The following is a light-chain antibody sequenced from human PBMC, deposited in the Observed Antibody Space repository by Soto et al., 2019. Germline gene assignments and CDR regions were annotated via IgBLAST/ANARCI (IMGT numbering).Light chain of an antibody. J-gene: IGKJ1*01. CDR3: QQYYSTLWT. Sequence: DIVMTQSPDSLAVSLGERATINCKSSQSILYSSNNKNYLAWYQQKPGQPPKLLLYWASTRESGVPDRFIGSVSGTDFTLTISSLQAEDVAVYYCQQYYSTLWTFGQGTKVEIK. V-gene: IGKV4-1*01. CDR1: QSILYSSNNKNY. CDR2: WAS.